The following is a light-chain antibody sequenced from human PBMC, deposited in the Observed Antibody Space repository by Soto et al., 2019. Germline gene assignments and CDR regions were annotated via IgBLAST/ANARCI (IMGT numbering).Light chain of an antibody. Sequence: EVVLTQSPGTLSLSPGERATLSCRASQSVTNNYLAWYQQRPGQAPRLLIFGSSDRATGIPDMFSGSGSGTDFTLTISRLEPEYFAVYYCHQYGSSPPYTFGQGTKLEIK. V-gene: IGKV3-20*01. CDR3: HQYGSSPPYT. CDR2: GSS. J-gene: IGKJ2*01. CDR1: QSVTNNY.